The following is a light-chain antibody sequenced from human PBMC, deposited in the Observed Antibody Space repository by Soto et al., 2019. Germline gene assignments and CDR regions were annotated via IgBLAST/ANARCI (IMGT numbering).Light chain of an antibody. CDR2: DVS. V-gene: IGLV2-14*01. Sequence: ALTQPASVSRSPGQSITISCTGTSSDVGGYNYVSWYQQYPGKAPKLMIYDVSNRPSGVSNRFSGSKSGNTASLTISGLQAEDEADYYCSSYTSSSAVVFGGGTKVTVL. CDR3: SSYTSSSAVV. J-gene: IGLJ3*02. CDR1: SSDVGGYNY.